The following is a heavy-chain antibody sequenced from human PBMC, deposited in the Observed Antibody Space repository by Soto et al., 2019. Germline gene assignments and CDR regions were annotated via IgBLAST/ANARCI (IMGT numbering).Heavy chain of an antibody. CDR2: IGGGGNI. J-gene: IGHJ3*02. CDR1: GFTFSDSS. CDR3: VRDRAWAFDI. Sequence: PGGSLRLSCAASGFTFSDSSMNWVSEAPDKGLEWVSYIGGGGNIYYTDSVKGRFTISRDNVKNSLYLQMNSLRDEDTAVYYCVRDRAWAFDIWGQGTMVTVSS. V-gene: IGHV3-48*02.